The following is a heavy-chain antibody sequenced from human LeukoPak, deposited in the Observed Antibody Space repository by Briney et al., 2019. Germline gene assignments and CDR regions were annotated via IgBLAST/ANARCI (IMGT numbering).Heavy chain of an antibody. CDR1: GFSFRSYS. CDR3: ARYGEWLETLDAFDI. J-gene: IGHJ3*02. Sequence: GGSLRLSCAASGFSFRSYSMNWVRQAPGKGLECVSYIRGSGSDICYADSVKGRFTISRDNAKNSLYLQMNSLRAEDTAVYYCARYGEWLETLDAFDIWGQGTMVTVSS. V-gene: IGHV3-21*05. D-gene: IGHD6-19*01. CDR2: IRGSGSDI.